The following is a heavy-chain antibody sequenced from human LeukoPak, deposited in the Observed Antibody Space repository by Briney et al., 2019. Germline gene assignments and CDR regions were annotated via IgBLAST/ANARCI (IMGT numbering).Heavy chain of an antibody. V-gene: IGHV5-51*01. D-gene: IGHD2/OR15-2a*01. Sequence: GRSLRLSCKGSGYTFTSYWIGWVRQMPGKGLEWMAIIYPGDSDTRYSPSFQGQVTISADKSISSASPQWSSLTASDTAMYYCARRDPTSYAFDYWGQGTLVTVSS. CDR2: IYPGDSDT. CDR1: GYTFTSYW. J-gene: IGHJ4*02. CDR3: ARRDPTSYAFDY.